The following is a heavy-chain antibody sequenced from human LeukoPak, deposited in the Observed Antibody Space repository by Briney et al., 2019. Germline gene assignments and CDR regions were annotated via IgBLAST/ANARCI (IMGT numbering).Heavy chain of an antibody. CDR1: GGTFSSYA. CDR2: IIPIFGTA. V-gene: IGHV1-69*05. J-gene: IGHJ6*03. CDR3: ASGETDPPHVVVPAAIGSGYYYMDV. D-gene: IGHD2-2*02. Sequence: GASVKVSCKASGGTFSSYAISWVRQAPGQGLEWMGGIIPIFGTANYAQKFQGRVTITTDESTSTAYMELSSLRSEDTAVYYCASGETDPPHVVVPAAIGSGYYYMDVWGKGTTVTVSS.